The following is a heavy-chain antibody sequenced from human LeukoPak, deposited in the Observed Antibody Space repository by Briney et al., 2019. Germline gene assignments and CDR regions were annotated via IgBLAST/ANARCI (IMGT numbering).Heavy chain of an antibody. J-gene: IGHJ6*03. Sequence: PSQTLSLTCTVSGGSISSGSYYWSWIRQPAGKGLEWIGRIYTSGSTTYNSSLKSRVTISVDTSKNQFSLKLSSVTAADTAVYYCAREMKDIVVVPAARYYYYYYMDVWGKGTTVTVSS. CDR2: IYTSGST. CDR1: GGSISSGSYY. D-gene: IGHD2-2*01. V-gene: IGHV4-61*02. CDR3: AREMKDIVVVPAARYYYYYYMDV.